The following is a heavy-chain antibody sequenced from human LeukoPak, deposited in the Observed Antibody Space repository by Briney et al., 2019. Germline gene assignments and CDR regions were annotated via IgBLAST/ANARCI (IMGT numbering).Heavy chain of an antibody. Sequence: ASVKVSCKASGYTFTSYDINWVRQATGQGLEWMGWTNPNSGNTGYAQKFQGRVTMTRNTSISTAYMELSSLRSEDTAVYYCARGDIVVVPADIWGQGTMVTVSS. V-gene: IGHV1-8*01. CDR1: GYTFTSYD. J-gene: IGHJ3*02. CDR2: TNPNSGNT. CDR3: ARGDIVVVPADI. D-gene: IGHD2-2*01.